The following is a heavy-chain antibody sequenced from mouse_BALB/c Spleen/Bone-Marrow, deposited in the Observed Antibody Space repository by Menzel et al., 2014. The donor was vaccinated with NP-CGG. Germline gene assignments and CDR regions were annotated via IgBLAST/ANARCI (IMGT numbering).Heavy chain of an antibody. CDR1: GFNIKDTY. D-gene: IGHD1-2*01. Sequence: EVQLQQSGAELVKPGASVKLSCTASGFNIKDTYMHWVKQRPEQGLEWIGRIDPANGNTKYDPKFQGKATITADTSSNTAYLQLSSLTSEDAAVYYCARIHYYGRAWFAHRGQGTLVTGS. V-gene: IGHV14-3*02. CDR2: IDPANGNT. J-gene: IGHJ3*01. CDR3: ARIHYYGRAWFAH.